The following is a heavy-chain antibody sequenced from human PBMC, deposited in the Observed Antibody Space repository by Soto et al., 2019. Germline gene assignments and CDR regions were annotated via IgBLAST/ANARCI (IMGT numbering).Heavy chain of an antibody. D-gene: IGHD3-10*01. CDR1: GGSISSGDYY. V-gene: IGHV4-30-4*01. CDR2: IYYSGST. CDR3: ARGRRDVYGMDV. Sequence: LSLTCTVSGGSISSGDYYWSWIRQPPGKGLDWIGYIYYSGSTYYNPSLKSRVTISVDTSKNQFSLKLSSVTAADTAVYYCARGRRDVYGMDVWGQGXTVTVSS. J-gene: IGHJ6*02.